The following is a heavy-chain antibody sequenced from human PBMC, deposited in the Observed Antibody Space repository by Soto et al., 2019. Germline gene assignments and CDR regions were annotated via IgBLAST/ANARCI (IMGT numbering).Heavy chain of an antibody. CDR1: GGTFSSYA. CDR2: IIPIFGTA. CDR3: ARGDRIAAADDY. D-gene: IGHD6-13*01. J-gene: IGHJ4*02. V-gene: IGHV1-69*12. Sequence: QVQLVQSGAEVKKPGSSVKVSCKASGGTFSSYAISWVRQAPGQGLEWMGGIIPIFGTANYAQKFQGRVXIXAGXSTSTAYMELSSLRSEDTAVYYCARGDRIAAADDYWGQGTLVTVSS.